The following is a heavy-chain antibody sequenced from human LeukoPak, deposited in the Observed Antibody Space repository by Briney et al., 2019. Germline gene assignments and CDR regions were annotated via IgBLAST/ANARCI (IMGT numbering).Heavy chain of an antibody. J-gene: IGHJ4*02. CDR3: ARADYYDSSGYFEEGAY. CDR2: ISSSSSTI. V-gene: IGHV3-48*02. Sequence: GGSLRLSCAASGFTFSNAWMSWVRQAPGKGLEWVSYISSSSSTIYYADSVKGRFTISRDNAKNSLYLQMNSLRDEDTAVYYCARADYYDSSGYFEEGAYWGQGTLVTVSS. D-gene: IGHD3-22*01. CDR1: GFTFSNAW.